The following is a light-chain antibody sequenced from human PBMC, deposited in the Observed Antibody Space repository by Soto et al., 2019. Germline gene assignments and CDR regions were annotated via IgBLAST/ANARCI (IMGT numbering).Light chain of an antibody. CDR1: SSDVGNYNL. J-gene: IGLJ2*01. Sequence: QSALTQPASVSGSPGQSITISCTGTSSDVGNYNLVSWYQQFPGKAPKLIIYEGSRRPSGVSNRFSGSKSGNMASLTISGLQAEDEAEYYCCSYAGSFTFDVFGGGTKLTVL. V-gene: IGLV2-23*03. CDR2: EGS. CDR3: CSYAGSFTFDV.